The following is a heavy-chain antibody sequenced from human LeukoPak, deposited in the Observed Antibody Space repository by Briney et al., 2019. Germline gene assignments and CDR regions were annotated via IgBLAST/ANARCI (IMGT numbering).Heavy chain of an antibody. J-gene: IGHJ4*02. CDR1: GFIFSNYG. D-gene: IGHD3-22*01. V-gene: IGHV3-23*01. Sequence: PGGSLRLSCAASGFIFSNYGMNWVRQAPGKGLEWVAAISASGSATSYADSVKGRFTISRDNSKNTLYLQMNSLRAEDTAVYYCARGWYYYESSGYYFDSWGQGTLVTVSS. CDR3: ARGWYYYESSGYYFDS. CDR2: ISASGSAT.